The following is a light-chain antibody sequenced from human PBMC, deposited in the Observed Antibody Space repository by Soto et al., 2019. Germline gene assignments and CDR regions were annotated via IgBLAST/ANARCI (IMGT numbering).Light chain of an antibody. CDR3: HPYTTFLPST. Sequence: EIVMTQSPATLSVSPGEGATLSCRPSQSVDKDLAWYRQKPGQAPSLLVYDASTRATGVPARFSGSGSGTEFTLTITSLQSEDFAVYFCHPYTTFLPSTFRSGTKLNIK. CDR2: DAS. V-gene: IGKV3-15*01. J-gene: IGKJ3*01. CDR1: QSVDKD.